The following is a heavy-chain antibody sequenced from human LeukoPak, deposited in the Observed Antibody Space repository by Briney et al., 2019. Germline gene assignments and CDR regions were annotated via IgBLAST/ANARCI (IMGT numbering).Heavy chain of an antibody. CDR3: AGPQLPALNWFDP. D-gene: IGHD2-2*01. V-gene: IGHV4-39*01. J-gene: IGHJ5*02. CDR1: GGSISSSSYY. CDR2: IPYSGST. Sequence: SETLSLTRTVSGGSISSSSYYWGWIRQPPGKGLEWVGSIPYSGSTYYNPSLKSRVNISVDTSKNQFSLKLSSVTAADTAVYYCAGPQLPALNWFDPWGQGTLVTVSS.